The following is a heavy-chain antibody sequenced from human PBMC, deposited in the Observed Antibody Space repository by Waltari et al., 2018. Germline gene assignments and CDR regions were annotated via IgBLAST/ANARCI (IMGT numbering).Heavy chain of an antibody. CDR3: AGQSDYGNYRPEFDY. CDR1: GGTFGNYA. V-gene: IGHV1-69*01. Sequence: QVPLVQSGPEMKRPGSSVTVSCKASGGTFGNYAITWVRQAPGQGLEWMGGIVPAFATTNYAQDFQGRVTFSADESTTTAYMGLSSLRSEDTAVYYCAGQSDYGNYRPEFDYWGQGTLVTVSS. D-gene: IGHD4-17*01. CDR2: IVPAFATT. J-gene: IGHJ4*02.